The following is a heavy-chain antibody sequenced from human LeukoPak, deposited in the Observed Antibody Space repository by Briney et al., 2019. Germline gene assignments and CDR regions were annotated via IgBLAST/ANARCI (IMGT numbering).Heavy chain of an antibody. Sequence: SVKVSCKASGGRLLPHAINWVRQAPGQGLEWMAGLIPLSGVVKYAQSWQDRVTITADESTGTAHMSLSSLRSEDTAVYYCASTQMLSGDYRAFDIWGQGTMVTVSS. CDR2: LIPLSGVV. D-gene: IGHD4-17*01. J-gene: IGHJ3*02. CDR1: GGRLLPHA. CDR3: ASTQMLSGDYRAFDI. V-gene: IGHV1-69*13.